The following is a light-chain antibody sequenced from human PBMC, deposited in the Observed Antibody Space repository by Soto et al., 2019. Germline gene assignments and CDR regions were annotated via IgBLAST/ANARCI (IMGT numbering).Light chain of an antibody. CDR2: EVS. Sequence: QSVLTKPASVSESPGRTITIYCPRTSSDVGGYDYVSWYQHHPGKAPKLTIYEVSNRTSGVSNRFSRSQSGNTASLTISGLQAEDEAEYYCSSYTSSTTDVLGTGTKV. J-gene: IGLJ1*01. CDR3: SSYTSSTTDV. CDR1: SSDVGGYDY. V-gene: IGLV2-14*01.